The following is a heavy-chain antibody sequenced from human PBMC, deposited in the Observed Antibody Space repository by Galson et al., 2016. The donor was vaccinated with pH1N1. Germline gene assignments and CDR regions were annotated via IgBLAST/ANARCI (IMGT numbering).Heavy chain of an antibody. CDR3: ARSRDFSFDY. CDR2: ISKDGNNV. Sequence: SLRLSCAASGLTLSCCAMHWVRQAPGKGLECVALISKDGNNVYYADSVKGRFTISRDSSNNTLYPQMTSLRTEDTAIYYCARSRDFSFDYWGQGALVTVAS. CDR1: GLTLSCCA. D-gene: IGHD4-11*01. J-gene: IGHJ4*02. V-gene: IGHV3-30*04.